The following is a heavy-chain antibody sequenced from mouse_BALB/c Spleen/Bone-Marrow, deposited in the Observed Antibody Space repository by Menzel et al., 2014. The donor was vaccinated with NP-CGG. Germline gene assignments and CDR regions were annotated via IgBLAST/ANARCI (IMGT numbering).Heavy chain of an antibody. D-gene: IGHD3-2*01. CDR3: AIRGDISGYGFAY. CDR1: GYTFTNYW. CDR2: IYPGGGYT. J-gene: IGHJ3*01. V-gene: IGHV1-63*02. Sequence: VKLVESGAELVRPGTSVKMSCEAAGYTFTNYWIGWIKQRPGHGLEWIGDIYPGGGYTNYNEKFQGKATLTADTSSSTAYMQLSSLTSEDSAIFYCAIRGDISGYGFAYWGQGTLVTVSA.